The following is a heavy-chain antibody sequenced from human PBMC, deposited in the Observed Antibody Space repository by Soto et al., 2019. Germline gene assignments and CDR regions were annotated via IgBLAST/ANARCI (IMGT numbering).Heavy chain of an antibody. D-gene: IGHD3-22*01. CDR3: AWHSSSWYTYGMDV. J-gene: IGHJ6*02. CDR2: INTGNGNT. Sequence: QVQLVQSGAEVKKPGASVKVSCKASGYTFTTYAMHWVRQAPGQRLEWMGWINTGNGNTKYSQKFQGRVTITRDTSASTAYMELGSLRSEDTAIYYCAWHSSSWYTYGMDVWGQGTAVTVSS. V-gene: IGHV1-3*04. CDR1: GYTFTTYA.